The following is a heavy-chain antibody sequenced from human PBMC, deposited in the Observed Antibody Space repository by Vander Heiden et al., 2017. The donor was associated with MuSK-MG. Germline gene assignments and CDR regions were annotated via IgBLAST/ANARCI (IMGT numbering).Heavy chain of an antibody. V-gene: IGHV3-30*18. CDR2: ISRDGGNK. CDR1: GFTFSSYG. J-gene: IGHJ4*02. CDR3: AKDCTGIAVTPITCGDY. D-gene: IGHD6-19*01. Sequence: QVQLVESGVGVVQPGRSLSRSCTASGFTFSSYGLHWVGQAPGRGLEWMEVISRDGGNKYYGDSVKGRFTISRDNSKNTLYLQMNSLRAEDTAVYFCAKDCTGIAVTPITCGDYWGQGTLVTVSS.